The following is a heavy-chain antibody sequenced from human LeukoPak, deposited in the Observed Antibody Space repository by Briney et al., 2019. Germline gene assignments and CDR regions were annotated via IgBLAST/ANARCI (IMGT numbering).Heavy chain of an antibody. CDR2: IKQDGSEK. V-gene: IGHV3-7*03. CDR3: ARVDTAMAPPPDY. D-gene: IGHD5-18*01. CDR1: GFTFSSYC. Sequence: GGSLRLSCAASGFTFSSYCMSWVRQAPGKGLEWVANIKQDGSEKYYVDSVKGRFTISRDNAKNSLYLQMNSLRAEDTAVYYCARVDTAMAPPPDYWGQGTLVTVSS. J-gene: IGHJ4*02.